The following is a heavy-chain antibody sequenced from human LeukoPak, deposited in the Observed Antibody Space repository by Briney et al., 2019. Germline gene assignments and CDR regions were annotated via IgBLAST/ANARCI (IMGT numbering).Heavy chain of an antibody. J-gene: IGHJ6*03. CDR2: INHSGST. CDR3: ARKNRQKDSSGYPGNVYYYYYMDV. D-gene: IGHD3-22*01. Sequence: SETLSLTCAVYGGSFSGYYWSWIRQPPGKGLEWIGEINHSGSTNYNPSLKSRVTISVDTSKNQFSLKLSSVTAADTAVYYCARKNRQKDSSGYPGNVYYYYYMDVWGKGTTVTISS. CDR1: GGSFSGYY. V-gene: IGHV4-34*01.